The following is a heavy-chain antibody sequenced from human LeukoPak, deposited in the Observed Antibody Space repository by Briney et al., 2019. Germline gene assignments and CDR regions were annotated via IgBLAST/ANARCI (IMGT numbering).Heavy chain of an antibody. V-gene: IGHV3-30*18. CDR2: ISDDGEKK. Sequence: GGSLRLSCEASGFTFSNYYKHWVRQAPGKGLEWVAIISDDGEKKYYADSVKGRITISRDKSKNTLYLQMNSLRAEDTAVYFCAKDLSGHWCIDYWGQGTLVTVSS. CDR1: GFTFSNYY. CDR3: AKDLSGHWCIDY. D-gene: IGHD4/OR15-4a*01. J-gene: IGHJ4*02.